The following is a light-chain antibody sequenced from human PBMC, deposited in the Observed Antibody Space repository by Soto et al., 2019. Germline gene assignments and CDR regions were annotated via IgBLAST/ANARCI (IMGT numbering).Light chain of an antibody. CDR3: SSYTSTNSWV. J-gene: IGLJ3*02. CDR1: SSDDGGYNY. V-gene: IGLV2-14*01. CDR2: DVS. Sequence: QSVLTQSASVSGSPGQSITISCTGTSSDDGGYNYVSWYQQHPGKAPKLIIYDVSNRPSGVSTRFSVSKSGNTASLTISGLHAEDEADYSCSSYTSTNSWVFGGGTQVTVL.